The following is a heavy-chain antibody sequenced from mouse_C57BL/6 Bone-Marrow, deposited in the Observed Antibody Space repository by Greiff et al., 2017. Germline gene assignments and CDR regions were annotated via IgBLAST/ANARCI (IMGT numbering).Heavy chain of an antibody. CDR2: INPGSGGT. V-gene: IGHV1-54*01. CDR1: GYAFTNYL. CDR3: AREWLAYAMDY. J-gene: IGHJ4*01. D-gene: IGHD2-2*01. Sequence: QVQLQQSGAELVRPGTSVKVSCKASGYAFTNYLLEWVKQRPGQGLEWIGVINPGSGGTNYNEKFKGKATLTADKSSSTAYMQLSSLTSEDSAVYFCAREWLAYAMDYWGQGTSVTVSS.